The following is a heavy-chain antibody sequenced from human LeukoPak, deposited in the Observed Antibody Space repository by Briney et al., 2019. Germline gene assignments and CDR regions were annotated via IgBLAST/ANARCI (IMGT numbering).Heavy chain of an antibody. J-gene: IGHJ4*02. D-gene: IGHD4-17*01. CDR3: ARVRRDYGDYLIDY. CDR1: GGSISSYY. V-gene: IGHV4-59*01. Sequence: SETLSLTCTVSGGSISSYYWSWIRQPPGKGLEWIGYIYYSGSTNYNPSLKSRVTISVDTSKNQFSLKLSSVTAVDTAVYYCARVRRDYGDYLIDYWGQGTLVTVSS. CDR2: IYYSGST.